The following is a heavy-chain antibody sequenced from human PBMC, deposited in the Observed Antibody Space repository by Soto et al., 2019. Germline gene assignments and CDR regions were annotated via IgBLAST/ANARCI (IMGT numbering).Heavy chain of an antibody. J-gene: IGHJ6*02. Sequence: SETLSLTCTVSGGSIRSGGYYWSWVRQNPRKGLEWIGNIYYSGNTYYNPSLKSRLTISVDTSKNQFSLNLSSVTAADTAVYYCARDRLMATAGTARHYFGLDVWGQGTTVSVSS. CDR2: IYYSGNT. D-gene: IGHD5-18*01. CDR3: ARDRLMATAGTARHYFGLDV. V-gene: IGHV4-31*03. CDR1: GGSIRSGGYY.